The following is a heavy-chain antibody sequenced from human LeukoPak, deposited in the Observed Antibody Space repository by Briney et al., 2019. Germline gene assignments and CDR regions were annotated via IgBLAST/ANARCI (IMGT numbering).Heavy chain of an antibody. CDR3: ARVHLGSSWYGYFDL. CDR2: ISSSSSYI. V-gene: IGHV3-21*01. D-gene: IGHD6-13*01. Sequence: PGGSLRLSCAASGFTFSSYSMNWVRQAPGKGLEWVSSISSSSSYIYYADSVKGRFTISRDNSKNTLYLQMNSLRAEDTAVYYCARVHLGSSWYGYFDLWGRGTLATVSS. CDR1: GFTFSSYS. J-gene: IGHJ2*01.